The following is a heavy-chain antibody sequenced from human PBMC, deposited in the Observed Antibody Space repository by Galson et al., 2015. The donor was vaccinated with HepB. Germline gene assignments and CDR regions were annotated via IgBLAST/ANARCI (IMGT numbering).Heavy chain of an antibody. J-gene: IGHJ6*02. CDR1: GFTFSSYA. CDR2: ISYDGSNK. D-gene: IGHD5-24*01. V-gene: IGHV3-30-3*01. CDR3: AREGAPFRGRRPYYGMDV. Sequence: SLRLSCAASGFTFSSYAMHWVRQAPGKGLEWVAVISYDGSNKYYADSVKGRFTISRDNSKNTLYLQMNSLRAEDTAVYYCAREGAPFRGRRPYYGMDVWGQGTTVTVSS.